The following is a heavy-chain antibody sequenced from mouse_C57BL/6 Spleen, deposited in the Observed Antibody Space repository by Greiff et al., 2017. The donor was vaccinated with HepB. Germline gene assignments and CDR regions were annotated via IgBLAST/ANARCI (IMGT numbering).Heavy chain of an antibody. CDR3: AREGRTAQALFAY. Sequence: QVQLKQSGPELVKPGASVKISCKASGYAFSSSWMNWVKQRPGKGLEWIGRIYPGDGDTNYNGKFKGKATLTADKSSSTAYMQLSSLTSEDSAVYFCAREGRTAQALFAYWGQGTLVTVSA. CDR2: IYPGDGDT. V-gene: IGHV1-82*01. CDR1: GYAFSSSW. D-gene: IGHD3-2*02. J-gene: IGHJ3*01.